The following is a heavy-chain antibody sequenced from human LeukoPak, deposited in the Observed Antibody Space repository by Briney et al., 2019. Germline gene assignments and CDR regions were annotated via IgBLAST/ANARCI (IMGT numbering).Heavy chain of an antibody. CDR1: GFTFTDYW. CDR3: AKDSVQWLLTFKFDY. D-gene: IGHD6-19*01. J-gene: IGHJ4*02. V-gene: IGHV3-7*03. CDR2: IKRDGSEK. Sequence: GGSLRLSCAASGFTFTDYWMSWVRQAPGKGREWVANIKRDGSEKYYVDSVKGRFTISRDNAKNSLYLQMNSLRAEDTAVYYCAKDSVQWLLTFKFDYWGQGTLVTVSS.